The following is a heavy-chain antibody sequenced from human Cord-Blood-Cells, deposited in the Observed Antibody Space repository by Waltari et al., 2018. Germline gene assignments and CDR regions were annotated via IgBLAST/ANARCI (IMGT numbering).Heavy chain of an antibody. Sequence: QVQLVESGGGVVQPGRSLRLSCAASGFTFSSYGMHWVRQAPGKGLEWVAVISYDGSNKYYSDSVKGRFTISRDNSKNTLYLQMNSLRAEDTAVYYCAKDSVAAAGDYWGQGTLVTVSS. CDR3: AKDSVAAAGDY. J-gene: IGHJ4*02. CDR2: ISYDGSNK. V-gene: IGHV3-30*18. D-gene: IGHD6-13*01. CDR1: GFTFSSYG.